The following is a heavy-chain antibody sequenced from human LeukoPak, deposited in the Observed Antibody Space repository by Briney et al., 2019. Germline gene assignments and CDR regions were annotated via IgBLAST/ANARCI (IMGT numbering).Heavy chain of an antibody. J-gene: IGHJ3*02. V-gene: IGHV3-7*01. CDR2: IKQDGSEK. CDR1: GFTFSRYW. D-gene: IGHD6-13*01. Sequence: GGSLRLSCAASGFTFSRYWMTWVRQAPGKGLEWVANIKQDGSEKYYVDSVKGRFTISRDNAKNSLYLQMNSLRAEDTAVYYCAGSWSPYDAFDIWGQGTMVSVSS. CDR3: AGSWSPYDAFDI.